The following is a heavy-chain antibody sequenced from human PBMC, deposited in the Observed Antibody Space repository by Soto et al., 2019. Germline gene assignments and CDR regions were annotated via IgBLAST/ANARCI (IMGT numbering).Heavy chain of an antibody. V-gene: IGHV1-69*13. CDR2: IIPIFGTA. D-gene: IGHD5-18*01. CDR1: GGTFSTYA. Sequence: GASVKVSCKASGGTFSTYAISWVRQAPGQGLEWVGGIIPIFGTANYAQKFQGRVTITADESTSTAYMELSSLRSEDTAVYYCARAAYSYGTAYLSYYYGMDVWGQGTTVTV. CDR3: ARAAYSYGTAYLSYYYGMDV. J-gene: IGHJ6*02.